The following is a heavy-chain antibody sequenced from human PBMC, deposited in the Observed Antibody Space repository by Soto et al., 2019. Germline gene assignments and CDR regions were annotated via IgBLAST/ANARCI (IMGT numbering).Heavy chain of an antibody. CDR2: INHSGST. V-gene: IGHV4-34*01. CDR1: GGSISGYY. CDR3: ARDKITGLFDY. J-gene: IGHJ4*02. D-gene: IGHD2-8*02. Sequence: SETLSLTCTVSGGSISGYYWSWIRQPPGKGLEWIGEINHSGSTNYNPSLNSRVTISVDTSKNQFSLKLSSVTAADTVVYYCARDKITGLFDYWGQGTLVTVSS.